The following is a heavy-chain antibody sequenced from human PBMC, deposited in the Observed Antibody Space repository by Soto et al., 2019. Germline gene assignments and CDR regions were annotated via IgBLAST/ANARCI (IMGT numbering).Heavy chain of an antibody. V-gene: IGHV3-21*01. CDR2: ISSSSSYI. J-gene: IGHJ5*02. CDR3: ARDRIAGVYNWFDP. CDR1: GFTFSSYS. D-gene: IGHD6-13*01. Sequence: EVQLVESGGGLVKPGGSLRLSCAASGFTFSSYSMNWVRQAPGKGLEWVSSISSSSSYIYYADSVKGRFTISRDNAKNSLYLQMNSLRAQDTAVYYCARDRIAGVYNWFDPWGQGTLVTVSS.